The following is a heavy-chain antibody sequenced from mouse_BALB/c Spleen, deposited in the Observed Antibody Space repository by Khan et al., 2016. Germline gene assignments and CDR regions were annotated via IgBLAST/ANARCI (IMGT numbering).Heavy chain of an antibody. D-gene: IGHD2-4*01. CDR3: ARSPEDYDGGFAY. CDR1: GFNIKDTY. J-gene: IGHJ3*01. Sequence: VQLQQSGAELVKPGASVKLSCTASGFNIKDTYMHWVKQRPEQGLEWIGRIDPANGNTKYDPKFQGKATITADTSSNTAYLQLSSLTSADTAVYYVARSPEDYDGGFAYWGQGTLVTVSA. V-gene: IGHV14-3*02. CDR2: IDPANGNT.